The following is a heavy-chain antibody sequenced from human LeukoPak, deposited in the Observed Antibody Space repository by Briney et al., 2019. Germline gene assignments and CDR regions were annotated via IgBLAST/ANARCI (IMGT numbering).Heavy chain of an antibody. CDR3: ARGSPPRRNYDSRGYYSYYFDY. CDR2: IGAYNGNT. V-gene: IGHV1-18*01. CDR1: GGTFSSYG. Sequence: GSSVKVSCKASGGTFSSYGISWVRQAPGQGLEWMGWIGAYNGNTHYAQKLQGRVTMTTDTSTSTVYMELRSLRSDDTAVYYCARGSPPRRNYDSRGYYSYYFDYWGQGTLVTVSS. J-gene: IGHJ4*02. D-gene: IGHD3-22*01.